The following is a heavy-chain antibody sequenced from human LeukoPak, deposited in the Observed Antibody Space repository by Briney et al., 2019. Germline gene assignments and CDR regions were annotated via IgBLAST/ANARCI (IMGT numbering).Heavy chain of an antibody. CDR3: ARDREILITGGTAYYGMDV. D-gene: IGHD1-20*01. Sequence: PGGSLRLSCVVSGFTFSNYWMSWVRQVPGKGLEWVANIKPDGSEKYYAGSVKGQFTISRDNAKSSLYLQLNSLRGEDTGVYYCARDREILITGGTAYYGMDVWGQGTTVTVSS. CDR1: GFTFSNYW. CDR2: IKPDGSEK. V-gene: IGHV3-7*01. J-gene: IGHJ6*02.